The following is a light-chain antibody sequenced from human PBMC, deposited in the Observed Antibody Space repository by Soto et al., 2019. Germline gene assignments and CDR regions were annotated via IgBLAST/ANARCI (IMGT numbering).Light chain of an antibody. J-gene: IGLJ1*01. Sequence: QAVVTQEPSLTVSPGGTVTLTCGSSTGPVTNGHFPYWFQQKPGQAPRPLIYDTDNKHSWTPARFSASLLGDKAALTLSGALPEDEADYYCLLSYTGRLYVFGPGTKLPVL. V-gene: IGLV7-46*01. CDR1: TGPVTNGHF. CDR2: DTD. CDR3: LLSYTGRLYV.